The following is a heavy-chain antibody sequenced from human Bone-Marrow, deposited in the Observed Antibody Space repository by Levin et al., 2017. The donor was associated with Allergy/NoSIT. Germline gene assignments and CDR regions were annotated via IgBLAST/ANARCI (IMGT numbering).Heavy chain of an antibody. D-gene: IGHD3-22*01. V-gene: IGHV4-59*08. Sequence: SQTLSLTCTVSGDSISNFHWSWIRQSPGKGLEWIGYIYSSNGFTNYNPSLQSRVTISVDTSKNQFSLKLNSVTAADTAMYYCARHERSDDSSGYPLRSNAFDIWGQGTMVTVSS. CDR2: IYSSNGFT. CDR3: ARHERSDDSSGYPLRSNAFDI. CDR1: GDSISNFH. J-gene: IGHJ3*02.